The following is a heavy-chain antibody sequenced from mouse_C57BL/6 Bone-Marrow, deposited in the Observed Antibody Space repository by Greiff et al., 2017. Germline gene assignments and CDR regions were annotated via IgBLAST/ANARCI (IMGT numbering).Heavy chain of an antibody. Sequence: VQLQQSGAELVRPGTSVKVSCKASGYAFTNYLIEWVKQRPGQGLEWIGVINPGSGGTNYNEKFKGKATLTAYKSSSTAYMQLSSLTSDDSAVYFCAREGGPPVDYWVQGTTLTVSS. J-gene: IGHJ2*01. D-gene: IGHD6-1*01. CDR3: AREGGPPVDY. CDR1: GYAFTNYL. CDR2: INPGSGGT. V-gene: IGHV1-54*01.